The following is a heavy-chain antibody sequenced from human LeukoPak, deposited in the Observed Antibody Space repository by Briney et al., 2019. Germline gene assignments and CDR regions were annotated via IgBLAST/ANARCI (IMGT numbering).Heavy chain of an antibody. V-gene: IGHV1-18*01. Sequence: ASVKVSCKASGYTFTSYGISWVRQAPGQGLEWMGWISAYNGNTNYAQKLQGRVTMTTDTSTSTAYMELRSLRSDDTAVCYCARGFDHYDFWSGFPASGEWFDPWGQGTLVTVSS. CDR1: GYTFTSYG. D-gene: IGHD3-3*01. CDR3: ARGFDHYDFWSGFPASGEWFDP. CDR2: ISAYNGNT. J-gene: IGHJ5*02.